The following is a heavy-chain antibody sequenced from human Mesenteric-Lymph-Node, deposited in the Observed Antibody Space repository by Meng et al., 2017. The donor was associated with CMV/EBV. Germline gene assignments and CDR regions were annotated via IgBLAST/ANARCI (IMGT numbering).Heavy chain of an antibody. CDR3: ARDPGYIPDAFDI. CDR2: INTYT. V-gene: IGHV1-18*01. D-gene: IGHD5-24*01. Sequence: ASVKVSCKASGYTFSTYGISWVRQAPGQGLGWMGWINTYTHYAQRFQGRVTMTRDTSTSTAYMELTSLTSDDTAVYYCARDPGYIPDAFDIWGQGTMVTVSS. J-gene: IGHJ3*02. CDR1: GYTFSTYG.